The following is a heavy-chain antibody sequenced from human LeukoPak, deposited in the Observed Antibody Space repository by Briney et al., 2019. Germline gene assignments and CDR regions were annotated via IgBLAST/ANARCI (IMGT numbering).Heavy chain of an antibody. CDR2: IIPIFGTA. CDR3: ARGNGDYGSGSYYSFDY. D-gene: IGHD3-10*01. V-gene: IGHV1-69*01. Sequence: GSSVKVSCKASGGTFSSYAISWVRQAPGQGLEWMGGIIPIFGTANYAQKFQGRVTITADESTSTAYMELSSRRSEDTAVYYCARGNGDYGSGSYYSFDYWGQGTLVTVSS. CDR1: GGTFSSYA. J-gene: IGHJ4*02.